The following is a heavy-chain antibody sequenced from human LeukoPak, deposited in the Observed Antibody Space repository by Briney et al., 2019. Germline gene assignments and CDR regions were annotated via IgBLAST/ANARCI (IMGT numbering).Heavy chain of an antibody. J-gene: IGHJ4*02. Sequence: PSQTLSLTCTVSGGSISSGDYYWSWIRQPPGKGLEWIGYIYYSGSTYYNPSLKSRVTISVDTSKNQFSLKLSSVTAADTAVYYCARAVYDYVWGSYRLGFDYWGQETLVTVSS. D-gene: IGHD3-16*02. CDR1: GGSISSGDYY. CDR2: IYYSGST. V-gene: IGHV4-30-4*01. CDR3: ARAVYDYVWGSYRLGFDY.